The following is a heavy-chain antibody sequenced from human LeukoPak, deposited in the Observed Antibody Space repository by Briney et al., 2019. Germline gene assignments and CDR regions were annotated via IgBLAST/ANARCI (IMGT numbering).Heavy chain of an antibody. V-gene: IGHV1-18*01. D-gene: IGHD1-26*01. J-gene: IGHJ4*02. CDR3: ARDPSTVGAIFFDY. CDR2: ISGYNGDT. Sequence: ASVKVSCKTSGYTFISFGLSWVRQAPGQGLEWMGWISGYNGDTNYAQKFQGRVAMTTDTSTSTVYMELRSLRSDDTAVYYCARDPSTVGAIFFDYWGQGSLVTVSS. CDR1: GYTFISFG.